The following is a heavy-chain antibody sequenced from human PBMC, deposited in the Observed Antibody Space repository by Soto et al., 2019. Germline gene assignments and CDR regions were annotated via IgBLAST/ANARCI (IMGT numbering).Heavy chain of an antibody. CDR1: GFTISGNY. CDR2: IFSGDNT. CDR3: ATGLTLPVRPSFDT. J-gene: IGHJ5*02. V-gene: IGHV3-53*01. D-gene: IGHD2-21*02. Sequence: EVQLVESGGGLIQPGGSLRLSCAASGFTISGNYITWVRQAPGKGLEWVSVIFSGDNTYYSDSVKGRFTISRDNSKNTVYLQMNRLRGDDTAVYFCATGLTLPVRPSFDTWGPGNLLTVSS.